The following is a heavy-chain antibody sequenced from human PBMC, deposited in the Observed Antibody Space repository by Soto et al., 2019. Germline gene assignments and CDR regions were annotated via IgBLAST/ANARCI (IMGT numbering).Heavy chain of an antibody. CDR3: ARGLRLKLHYDFWSGYRY. J-gene: IGHJ4*02. CDR1: GGSFSGYY. V-gene: IGHV4-34*01. D-gene: IGHD3-3*01. CDR2: INHSGST. Sequence: NPSETLSLTCAVYGGSFSGYYWSWIRQPPGKGLEWIGEINHSGSTNYNPSLKSRVTISVDTSNNQCSLKLSSVTAADTAVYYCARGLRLKLHYDFWSGYRYWGQGTLVTVSS.